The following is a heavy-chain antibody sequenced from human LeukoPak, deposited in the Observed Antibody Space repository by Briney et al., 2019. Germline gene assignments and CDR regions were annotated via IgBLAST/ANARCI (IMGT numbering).Heavy chain of an antibody. D-gene: IGHD2-21*01. CDR2: IHPSGGST. V-gene: IGHV1-46*01. CDR3: ARESDRFVVDY. Sequence: ASVKVSCKASGYTFTSYYMHWVRQAPGQGLEWMGIIHPSGGSTSYAQKFQGRVTMTRDMSTSTVYMELSSLRSEDTAVYYCARESDRFVVDYWGQGTLVTVSS. CDR1: GYTFTSYY. J-gene: IGHJ4*02.